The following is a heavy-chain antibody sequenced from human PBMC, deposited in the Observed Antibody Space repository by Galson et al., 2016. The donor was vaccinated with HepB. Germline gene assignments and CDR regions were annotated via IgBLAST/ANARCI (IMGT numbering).Heavy chain of an antibody. CDR3: ASESWGSGGTPTY. D-gene: IGHD2-15*01. CDR1: GYSLIGLS. Sequence: SVKVSCKVSGYSLIGLSIQWVRQAPGKGLEWMGGFTSEDGETIYAQKFQGRVTVTEDTSADTAYMELSSLRSDDTALYFCASESWGSGGTPTYWGQGTLVTVSS. V-gene: IGHV1-24*01. J-gene: IGHJ4*02. CDR2: FTSEDGET.